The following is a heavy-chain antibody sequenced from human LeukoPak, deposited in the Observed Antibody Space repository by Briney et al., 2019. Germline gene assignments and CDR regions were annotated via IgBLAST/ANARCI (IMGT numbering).Heavy chain of an antibody. D-gene: IGHD6-19*01. CDR3: AKDSGVAVAEYYFDY. Sequence: GGSLRLSCAASGFTFDDYAMHWVRQAPGKGLEWVSLISWDGGSIYYADSVKGRFTISRDNSKNSLYLQMISLRAEDTALYYCAKDSGVAVAEYYFDYWGQGTLVTVSS. CDR1: GFTFDDYA. CDR2: ISWDGGSI. J-gene: IGHJ4*02. V-gene: IGHV3-43D*03.